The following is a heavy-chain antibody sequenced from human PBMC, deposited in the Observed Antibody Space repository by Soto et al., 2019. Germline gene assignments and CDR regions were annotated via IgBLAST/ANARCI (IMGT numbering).Heavy chain of an antibody. CDR2: IKQDGSEK. CDR1: GFTFSSYW. D-gene: IGHD2-21*01. V-gene: IGHV3-7*03. CDR3: ACLVLGGWFDP. J-gene: IGHJ5*02. Sequence: PGGSLRLSCAASGFTFSSYWMSWVRQAPGKGLERVANIKQDGSEKYYVDSVKGRFTISRDNAKNSLYLQMNSLRAEDTAVYYCACLVLGGWFDPWGQGTLVTVSS.